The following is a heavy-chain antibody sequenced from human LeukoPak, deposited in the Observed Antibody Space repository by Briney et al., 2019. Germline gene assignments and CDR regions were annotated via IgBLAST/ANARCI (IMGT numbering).Heavy chain of an antibody. J-gene: IGHJ4*02. CDR2: INPNSGGT. Sequence: ASVKVSCKTSGYTFTGYYMHWVRQAPGQGLEWMGWINPNSGGTNYAQKFQGRVTMTRDTSISTAYMELSRLRSDDTAVYYCARASGPPSIAAAGHWGQGTLVTVSS. D-gene: IGHD6-13*01. CDR3: ARASGPPSIAAAGH. V-gene: IGHV1-2*02. CDR1: GYTFTGYY.